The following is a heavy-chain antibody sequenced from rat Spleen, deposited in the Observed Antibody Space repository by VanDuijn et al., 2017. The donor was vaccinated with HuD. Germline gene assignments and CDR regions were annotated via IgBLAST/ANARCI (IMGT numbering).Heavy chain of an antibody. V-gene: IGHV5-25*01. J-gene: IGHJ3*01. CDR2: ISTGGGNT. CDR1: GFTFSNYY. CDR3: ARRHYSWNWFAY. Sequence: EVQLVESGGGLVQPGRSMKLSCAASGFTFSNYYMAWVRQASTKGLEWVASISTGGGNTYYRDSVKGRFTISRDNTKSTQYLKMDSLRSEDTATYYCARRHYSWNWFAYWGQGTLVTVSS. D-gene: IGHD1-1*01.